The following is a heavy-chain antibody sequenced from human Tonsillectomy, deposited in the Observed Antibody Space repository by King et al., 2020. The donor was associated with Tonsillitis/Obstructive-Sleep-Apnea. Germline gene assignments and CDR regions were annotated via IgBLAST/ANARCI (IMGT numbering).Heavy chain of an antibody. V-gene: IGHV4-34*01. CDR1: GGSFSGYY. Sequence: VQLQQWGAGLLKPSETLSLTCAVYGGSFSGYYWSWIRQPPGKGLEWIGEINHSGSTNYNPSLRSRVTISVDTSKNQFSLKLSSVTAADTAVYYCAREAANYDCWSGYYTGVGFDYWGQGTLVTVSS. J-gene: IGHJ4*02. CDR2: INHSGST. CDR3: AREAANYDCWSGYYTGVGFDY. D-gene: IGHD3-3*01.